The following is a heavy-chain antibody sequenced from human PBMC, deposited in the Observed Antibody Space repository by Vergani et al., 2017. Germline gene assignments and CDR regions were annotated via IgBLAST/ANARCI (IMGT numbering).Heavy chain of an antibody. CDR3: AGRMDYYYYGMDV. CDR1: GFTFDDYA. CDR2: ISWNSGSI. Sequence: EVQLVESGGGLVQPGRSLRLSCAASGFTFDDYAMHWVQQAPGKGLEWVSGISWNSGSIGYADSVKGRFTISRDNAKNSLYLQMNSLRAEDTAVYYCAGRMDYYYYGMDVWGQGTTVTVSS. D-gene: IGHD2-8*01. J-gene: IGHJ6*02. V-gene: IGHV3-9*01.